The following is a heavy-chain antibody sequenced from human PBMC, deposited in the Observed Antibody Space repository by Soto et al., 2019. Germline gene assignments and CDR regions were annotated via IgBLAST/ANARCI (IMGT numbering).Heavy chain of an antibody. CDR1: GGSISSGGYS. D-gene: IGHD7-27*01. J-gene: IGHJ4*02. V-gene: IGHV4-30-2*01. CDR2: IYHSGST. CDR3: AAGGGLAGSY. Sequence: QLQLQESGSGLVKPSQTLSLTCAVSGGSISSGGYSWSWIRQPPGKGLEWMGYIYHSGSTYYNPSLKRRVTGSAGRSKIRFSLRLRSVTAGDTGVYYCAAGGGLAGSYWGPGALGSVSS.